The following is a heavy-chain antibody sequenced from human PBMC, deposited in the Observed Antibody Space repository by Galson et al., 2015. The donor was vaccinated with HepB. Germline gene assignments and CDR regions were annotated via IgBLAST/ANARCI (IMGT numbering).Heavy chain of an antibody. CDR1: GYSVTKLS. Sequence: SVKVSCKVSGYSVTKLSMHWVRQAPGKGLEWMGGFNPEDGKKIYAQKFQGRVTMTEDTSTDTGYMELRGLRSEDTAVYYCAVDYYDSNGRMSHYYYALDVWGQGTTVTVSS. CDR3: AVDYYDSNGRMSHYYYALDV. CDR2: FNPEDGKK. J-gene: IGHJ6*01. D-gene: IGHD3-22*01. V-gene: IGHV1-24*01.